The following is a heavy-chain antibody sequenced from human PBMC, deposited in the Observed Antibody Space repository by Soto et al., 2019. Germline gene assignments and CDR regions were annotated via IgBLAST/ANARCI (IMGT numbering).Heavy chain of an antibody. CDR3: ARDPNGDYVGAFDD. CDR1: GFTFSRYA. Sequence: EVQLLESGGGLVQPGGSLRLSCVASGFTFSRYALTWVRQAPGRGLEWVSSITGSGAGTDYADSVRGRFTISRDNSXTTLYLQMNSLRAEDTALYYCARDPNGDYVGAFDDWGQGTLVTVSS. J-gene: IGHJ4*02. V-gene: IGHV3-23*01. D-gene: IGHD4-17*01. CDR2: ITGSGAGT.